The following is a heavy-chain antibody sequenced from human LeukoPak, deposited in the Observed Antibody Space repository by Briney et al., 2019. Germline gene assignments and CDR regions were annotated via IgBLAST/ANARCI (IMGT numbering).Heavy chain of an antibody. CDR2: INHSGST. V-gene: IGHV4-34*01. CDR1: GGSFGGYY. Sequence: SETLSLTCAVYGGSFGGYYWSWIRQPPGKGLEWIGEINHSGSTNYNPSLKSRVTISVDTSKNQFSLKLSSVTAADTAVYYCARYSSSWYKYGRFDPWGQGTLVTVSS. J-gene: IGHJ5*02. CDR3: ARYSSSWYKYGRFDP. D-gene: IGHD6-13*01.